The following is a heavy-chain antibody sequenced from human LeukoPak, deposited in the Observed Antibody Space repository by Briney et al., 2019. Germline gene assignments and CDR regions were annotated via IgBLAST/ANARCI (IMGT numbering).Heavy chain of an antibody. D-gene: IGHD5-18*01. CDR2: ISGSGGST. CDR3: AKDGSGRIQLWSAYYYYYMDV. J-gene: IGHJ6*03. V-gene: IGHV3-23*01. Sequence: GGSLRLSCAASGFTFSSYAMSWVRQAPGKGLEWVSAISGSGGSTYYADSVKGRFTISRDNSKNTLYLQMNSLRAEDTAVYYCAKDGSGRIQLWSAYYYYYMDVWGKGTTVTVSS. CDR1: GFTFSSYA.